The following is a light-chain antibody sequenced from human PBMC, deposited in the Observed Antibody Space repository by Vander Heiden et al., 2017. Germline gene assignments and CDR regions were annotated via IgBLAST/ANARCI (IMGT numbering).Light chain of an antibody. V-gene: IGKV2-28*01. CDR3: KQALQTLWT. J-gene: IGKJ1*01. CDR1: QSLLHSNGYNY. Sequence: DMLRTHFPPSLPVTPGEQASIPGRSSQSLLHSNGYNYFDWYLQQPGPSPQLLIYLGSNRACGVPNRFSGSGSGTDFTLNISRVEAEYVGFYYYKQALQTLWTFGQGTKVEIK. CDR2: LGS.